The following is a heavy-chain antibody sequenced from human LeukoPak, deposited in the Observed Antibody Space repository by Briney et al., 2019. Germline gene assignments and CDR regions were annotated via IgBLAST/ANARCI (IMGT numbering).Heavy chain of an antibody. D-gene: IGHD2-2*01. Sequence: SETLSLTCTVSGGSINSYYWSWIRQPPGKGLEWIGYIYYSGSTNYNPSLKSRVTISVDTFKNQFSLKLSSVTAADTAVYYCARHQFQLLVNDDAFDMWGQGTMVTVSS. CDR2: IYYSGST. V-gene: IGHV4-59*08. CDR1: GGSINSYY. CDR3: ARHQFQLLVNDDAFDM. J-gene: IGHJ3*02.